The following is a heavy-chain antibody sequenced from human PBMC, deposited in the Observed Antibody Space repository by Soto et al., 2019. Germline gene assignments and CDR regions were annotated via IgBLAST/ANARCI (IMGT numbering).Heavy chain of an antibody. D-gene: IGHD1-1*01. J-gene: IGHJ2*01. CDR2: ISYDGSNK. Sequence: QVQLVESGGGVVQPGRSLRLSCAASGFTFSSYGMHWVRQAPGKGLEWAAVISYDGSNKYYADSVKGRFTISRDNSKNTLYLQMNSLRAEDTAVYYCAKESETGTHWYFDLWGRGTLVTVSS. CDR1: GFTFSSYG. V-gene: IGHV3-30*18. CDR3: AKESETGTHWYFDL.